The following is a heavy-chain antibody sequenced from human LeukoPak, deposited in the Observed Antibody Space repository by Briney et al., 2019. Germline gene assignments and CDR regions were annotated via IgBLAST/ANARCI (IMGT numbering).Heavy chain of an antibody. J-gene: IGHJ6*03. CDR1: GGSISSSSYY. CDR2: IYYSGST. V-gene: IGHV4-39*01. Sequence: SETLSLTCTVSGGSISSSSYYWGWIRQPPGKGLEWIGSIYYSGSTYYNPSLKSRVTISVDTSKNQFSLKLSSVTAADTAVYYCARHVRKYYDFWSGSMGYYYYYMDVWGKGTTVTVSS. D-gene: IGHD3-3*01. CDR3: ARHVRKYYDFWSGSMGYYYYYMDV.